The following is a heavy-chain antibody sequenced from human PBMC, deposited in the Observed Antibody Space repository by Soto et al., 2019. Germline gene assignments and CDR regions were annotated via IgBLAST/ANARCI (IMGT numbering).Heavy chain of an antibody. Sequence: VGSLRLSCASSVFSVRTNYMSCVRQSPGKWLEWVSVFESGGSIYYADSVKGRFIISRDYAKNTVYLQMNSLRAEDTAVYYCERAGVNQDFFEYLGQGTLVTVSS. J-gene: IGHJ4*02. D-gene: IGHD3-3*01. CDR3: ERAGVNQDFFEY. CDR2: FESGGSI. CDR1: VFSVRTNY. V-gene: IGHV3-53*01.